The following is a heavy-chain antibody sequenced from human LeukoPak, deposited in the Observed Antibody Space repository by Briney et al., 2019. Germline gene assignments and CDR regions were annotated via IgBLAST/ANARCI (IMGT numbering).Heavy chain of an antibody. V-gene: IGHV4-4*07. J-gene: IGHJ6*04. CDR3: ARDLLAMIDV. D-gene: IGHD3-22*01. CDR1: GGSISNYD. Sequence: SETLPLICTVSGGSISNYDWSWIRQTAGKGLEWIGRISEDGGTIHNTSLKSRVTMSVDTSKNQFSLKLSSVTAADTAMYFCARDLLAMIDVWGKGTTVTVSS. CDR2: ISEDGGT.